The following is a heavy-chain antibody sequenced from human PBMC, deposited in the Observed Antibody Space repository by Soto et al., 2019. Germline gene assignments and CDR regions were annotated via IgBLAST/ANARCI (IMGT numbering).Heavy chain of an antibody. V-gene: IGHV4-59*01. CDR1: GGSISSYY. D-gene: IGHD4-4*01. Sequence: SETLSLTCTVSGGSISSYYWSWIRQPPGKGLEWIGYIYYSGSTNYNPSLKSRVTISVDTSKNQFSLKLSSVTAADTAVYYCARDDYSNYEGYYYYGMDVWGQGTTVTVSS. CDR3: ARDDYSNYEGYYYYGMDV. CDR2: IYYSGST. J-gene: IGHJ6*02.